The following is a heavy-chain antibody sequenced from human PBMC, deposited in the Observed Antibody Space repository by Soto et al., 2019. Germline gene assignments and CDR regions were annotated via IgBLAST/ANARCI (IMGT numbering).Heavy chain of an antibody. D-gene: IGHD2-15*01. CDR3: SKAGCSGGSCYSPDY. CDR2: ISGSGGST. J-gene: IGHJ4*02. CDR1: GFTFSSYA. V-gene: IGHV3-23*01. Sequence: EVQLLESGGGLVQPGGSLRLSCAASGFTFSSYAMSWVRQAPGKWLEWVSAISGSGGSTYYADSVKGRFTISRDNSKNTKYLPMNRRRADDKAVSYGSKAGCSGGSCYSPDYWGQGTLVTVSS.